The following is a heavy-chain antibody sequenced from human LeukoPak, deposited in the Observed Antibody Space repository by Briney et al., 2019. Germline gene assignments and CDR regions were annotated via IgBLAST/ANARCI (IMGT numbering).Heavy chain of an antibody. CDR1: GGSVNSDRYY. V-gene: IGHV4-31*03. CDR3: ARGLRDGYNYVNYFDY. D-gene: IGHD5-24*01. J-gene: IGHJ4*02. Sequence: SETLSLTGTVSGGSVNSDRYYWTWIRQHPEKGLECIGYIYYSGSTYYNPSLKSRVTISVDTSKSQFSLKLSSVTAADTAVYYCARGLRDGYNYVNYFDYWGQGALVTVSS. CDR2: IYYSGST.